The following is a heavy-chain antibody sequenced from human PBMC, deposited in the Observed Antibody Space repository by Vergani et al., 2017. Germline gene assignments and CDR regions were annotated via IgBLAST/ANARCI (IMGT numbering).Heavy chain of an antibody. Sequence: EVQLVQSGAEVKKPGESLKISCKGSGYSFTSYWIGWVRQMPGKCLEWMGIIYPGDSDTRYSPSFQGQVTISADKSISTAYLQWSSLKASDTAMYYCARTHSGSNAFDAFYSWGQGTMVTVSS. CDR3: ARTHSGSNAFDAFYS. J-gene: IGHJ3*02. V-gene: IGHV5-51*01. CDR2: IYPGDSDT. D-gene: IGHD3-22*01. CDR1: GYSFTSYW.